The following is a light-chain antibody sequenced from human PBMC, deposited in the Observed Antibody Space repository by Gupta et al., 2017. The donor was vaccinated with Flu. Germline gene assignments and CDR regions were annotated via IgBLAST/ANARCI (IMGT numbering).Light chain of an antibody. Sequence: DIVMTQSPLSLPVTPGEPASISCRSSQSLLHSNGYNYLDWYLQKPGQSPQLLIYLGSNRASGGPDRFRGSGSGTDVTLKISRVEAEDVGVYYCMQALQTPWTFGQGTKVEIK. CDR1: QSLLHSNGYNY. J-gene: IGKJ1*01. V-gene: IGKV2-28*01. CDR2: LGS. CDR3: MQALQTPWT.